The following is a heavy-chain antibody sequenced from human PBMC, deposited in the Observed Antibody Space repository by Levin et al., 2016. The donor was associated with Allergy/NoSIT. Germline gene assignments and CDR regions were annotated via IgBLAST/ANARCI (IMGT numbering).Heavy chain of an antibody. CDR1: GFTFSSYA. Sequence: GESLKISCAASGFTFSSYAMHWVRQAPGKGLEWVAVISYDGSNKYYADSVKGRFTISRDNSKNTLYPQMNSLRAEDTAVYYCVGWSGSRHPYWGQGTLVTVSS. CDR3: VGWSGSRHPY. J-gene: IGHJ4*02. V-gene: IGHV3-30-3*01. CDR2: ISYDGSNK. D-gene: IGHD3-3*01.